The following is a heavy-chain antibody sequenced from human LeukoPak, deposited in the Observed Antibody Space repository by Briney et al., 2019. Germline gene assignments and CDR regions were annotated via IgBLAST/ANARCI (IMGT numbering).Heavy chain of an antibody. CDR1: GGFISSYY. Sequence: SETLSLTRAVSGGFISSYYWSWIRQPPGMGLEWIGSMYHSGRNYYSPSLKSRVTTSVDTSKNQFSLNLTSVTAADTAVYYCARAWDNWLDPRGQGTLVTVSS. V-gene: IGHV4-59*01. J-gene: IGHJ5*02. CDR3: ARAWDNWLDP. CDR2: MYHSGRN. D-gene: IGHD3-16*01.